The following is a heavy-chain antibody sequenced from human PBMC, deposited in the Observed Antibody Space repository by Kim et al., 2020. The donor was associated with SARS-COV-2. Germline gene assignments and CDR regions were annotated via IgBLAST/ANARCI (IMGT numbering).Heavy chain of an antibody. Sequence: SETLSLTCSVSGESISDSYYFRGWVRQAPGAGLEWIGTISYNYNTFYNPSLKNRVDISVDLSTNQFSLRMHSVSAADTALYFCVRHARLLNTFDLWGQGTLVAFSS. J-gene: IGHJ4*02. V-gene: IGHV4-39*01. CDR3: VRHARLLNTFDL. CDR1: GESISDSYYF. CDR2: ISYNYNT.